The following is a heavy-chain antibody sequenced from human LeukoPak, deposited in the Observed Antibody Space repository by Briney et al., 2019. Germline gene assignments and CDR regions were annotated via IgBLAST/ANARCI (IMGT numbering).Heavy chain of an antibody. Sequence: GGSLRLSCATSGFTFSNAWMNWVRQAPGKGLEWVGRIRSNSDGGTMDYAAPVKGRFTLSRDDSKTTLYLQMNSLQTEDTAVYYCATDFYDSTWGQGTLVTVSS. J-gene: IGHJ5*02. D-gene: IGHD3-22*01. CDR1: GFTFSNAW. V-gene: IGHV3-15*07. CDR3: ATDFYDST. CDR2: IRSNSDGGTM.